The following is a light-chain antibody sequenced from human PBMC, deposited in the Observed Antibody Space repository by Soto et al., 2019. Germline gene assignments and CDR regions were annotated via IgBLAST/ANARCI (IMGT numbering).Light chain of an antibody. CDR1: QSVSSSR. CDR3: QQYGSSPIT. J-gene: IGKJ5*01. Sequence: EIVLTQSPGTLSLSPGERATLSCRASQSVSSSRLGWYQQKPGQAPRLLIYDASGRVTDSPDRFNGSGSGTDFTLTISRLEPEDFAVYYCQQYGSSPITFGQGTRLEIK. V-gene: IGKV3-20*01. CDR2: DAS.